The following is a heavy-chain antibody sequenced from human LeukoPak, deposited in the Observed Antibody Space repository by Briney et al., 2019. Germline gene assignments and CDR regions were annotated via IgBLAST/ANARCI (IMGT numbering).Heavy chain of an antibody. D-gene: IGHD1-20*01. V-gene: IGHV3-33*01. CDR1: GFTFTQYG. CDR2: IWYDGSIK. J-gene: IGHJ4*02. CDR3: ATGLYNWKVPDF. Sequence: GGSLRLSCAASGFTFTQYGMHWVRQAPGRGLEWVAVIWYDGSIKYYADSVRGRFTISRDNSKNTLFLQMNSLRADDTAVYYCATGLYNWKVPDFRGQGTLVTVSS.